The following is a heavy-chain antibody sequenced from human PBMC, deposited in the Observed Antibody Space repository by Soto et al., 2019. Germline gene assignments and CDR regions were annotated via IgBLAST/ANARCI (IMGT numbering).Heavy chain of an antibody. Sequence: SETLSLTCSVSGGSISDSYWSWIRQPPGKGLEWIGEINHSGNTKYSPSLKSRVTISVDTSEDQFSLKLSSATAADTAVYYCARCDYDRSGPIDYWGQGILVTVSS. CDR1: GGSISDSY. CDR2: INHSGNT. J-gene: IGHJ4*02. CDR3: ARCDYDRSGPIDY. D-gene: IGHD3-22*01. V-gene: IGHV4-34*01.